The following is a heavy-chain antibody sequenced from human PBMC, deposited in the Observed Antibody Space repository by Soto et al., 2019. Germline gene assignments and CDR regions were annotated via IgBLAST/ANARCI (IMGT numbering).Heavy chain of an antibody. CDR1: GGSFSGYY. D-gene: IGHD3-3*01. CDR3: ARPGFLEWSDAFDI. V-gene: IGHV4-34*01. Sequence: QVQLQQWGAGLLKPSETLSLTCAVYGGSFSGYYWSWIRQPAGKGLEWIGEINHSGSTNYNPSLKSRVTISVDTSKIQFSLKLSSVTAADTAVYYCARPGFLEWSDAFDIWGQGTMVTVSS. CDR2: INHSGST. J-gene: IGHJ3*02.